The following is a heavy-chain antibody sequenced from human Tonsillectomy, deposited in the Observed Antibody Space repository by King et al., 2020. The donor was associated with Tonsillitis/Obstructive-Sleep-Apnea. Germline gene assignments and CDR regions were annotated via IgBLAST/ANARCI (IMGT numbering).Heavy chain of an antibody. V-gene: IGHV1-18*01. CDR1: GYTFTSCG. CDR2: ISPYNGDT. CDR3: ARDSMSHYYDSSGYYTFDY. D-gene: IGHD3-22*01. J-gene: IGHJ4*02. Sequence: VQLVESGAEVKRPGASVRVSCKASGYTFTSCGISWVRQAPGQGLEWMGWISPYNGDTNFAQKLQGRVTMTTGTSTSTAYMELRSLRSDDTAVYYCARDSMSHYYDSSGYYTFDYWGQGTLVTVSS.